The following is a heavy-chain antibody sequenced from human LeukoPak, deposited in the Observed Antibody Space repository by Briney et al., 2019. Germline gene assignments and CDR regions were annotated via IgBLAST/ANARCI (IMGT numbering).Heavy chain of an antibody. V-gene: IGHV1-24*01. Sequence: ASVKVSCKVSGYTLTELSMHWVRQAPGKGLEWMGGFDPEDGETIYAQKFQGRVTMTEDTSTDTAYMELSSLRSDDTAVYYCARGPNDGYGYNWFDPWGQGTLVTVSS. D-gene: IGHD5-24*01. CDR2: FDPEDGET. CDR1: GYTLTELS. J-gene: IGHJ5*02. CDR3: ARGPNDGYGYNWFDP.